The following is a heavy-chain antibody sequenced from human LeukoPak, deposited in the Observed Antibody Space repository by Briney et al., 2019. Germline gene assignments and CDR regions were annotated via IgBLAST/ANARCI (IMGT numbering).Heavy chain of an antibody. J-gene: IGHJ3*02. Sequence: GESLKISCKGSGYSFTSYWIGWVRQMPGKGLEWMGIIYPGDSDTRYSPSFQGQVTISADKSISTAYLQWSSLKASDTAMYYCARSLVSGSYPQTFDIWGQGTMVTVSS. V-gene: IGHV5-51*01. CDR3: ARSLVSGSYPQTFDI. CDR1: GYSFTSYW. D-gene: IGHD1-26*01. CDR2: IYPGDSDT.